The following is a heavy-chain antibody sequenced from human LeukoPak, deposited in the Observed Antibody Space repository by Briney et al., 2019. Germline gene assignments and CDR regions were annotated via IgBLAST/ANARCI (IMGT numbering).Heavy chain of an antibody. Sequence: GGSLRLSCAASGFTFSSYGMHWVRQAPGKGLEWMAVISYDGSNQYYADSVKGRFSISRDNAKNTVYLQMNSLGAEDTAVYYCAKGEQYSSAWYHSSGDYWGQGTQVTVSS. CDR3: AKGEQYSSAWYHSSGDY. V-gene: IGHV3-30*18. D-gene: IGHD6-19*01. J-gene: IGHJ4*02. CDR2: ISYDGSNQ. CDR1: GFTFSSYG.